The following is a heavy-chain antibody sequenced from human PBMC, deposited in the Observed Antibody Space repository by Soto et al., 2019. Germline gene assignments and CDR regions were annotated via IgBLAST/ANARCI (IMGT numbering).Heavy chain of an antibody. CDR3: ARGGYYDSSGSRNYYYYGMNV. Sequence: ASVKVSCKASGYTFTSYGIIWVRQAPGQGLEWLGWISAYDGNTNYAQILQGRVSMTTDTSTSTAYMELRSLRSDDTAVYYCARGGYYDSSGSRNYYYYGMNVWGQGTTVTVSS. J-gene: IGHJ6*02. D-gene: IGHD3-22*01. V-gene: IGHV1-18*01. CDR2: ISAYDGNT. CDR1: GYTFTSYG.